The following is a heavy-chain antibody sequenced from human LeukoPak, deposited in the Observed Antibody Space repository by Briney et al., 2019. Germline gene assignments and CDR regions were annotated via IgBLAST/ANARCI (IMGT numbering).Heavy chain of an antibody. V-gene: IGHV4-34*01. D-gene: IGHD3-22*01. CDR2: INHSGST. Sequence: KPSETLSLTCAVYGGSFSGYYWSWIRQPPGKGLEWIGEINHSGSTNYNPSLKSRVTISVDTSKNRFSLKLSSVTAADTAVYYCARGYYYDSSGHFDYWGQGTLVTVSS. J-gene: IGHJ4*02. CDR1: GGSFSGYY. CDR3: ARGYYYDSSGHFDY.